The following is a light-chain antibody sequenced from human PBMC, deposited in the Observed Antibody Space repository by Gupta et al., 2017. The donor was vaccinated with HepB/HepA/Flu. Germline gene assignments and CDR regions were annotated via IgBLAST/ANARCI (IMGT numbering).Light chain of an antibody. Sequence: DIVMTQSPLSLPVTLGQPASISCRSSQSLVYSDGNTYLNWVQKRPGQSPRRLIYKISNRDSGVPDRFSGSGSGTDFTLKISRVEADDVGSYDCMQGTHFGQGTRLEIK. V-gene: IGKV2-30*01. J-gene: IGKJ5*01. CDR2: KIS. CDR1: QSLVYSDGNTY. CDR3: MQGTH.